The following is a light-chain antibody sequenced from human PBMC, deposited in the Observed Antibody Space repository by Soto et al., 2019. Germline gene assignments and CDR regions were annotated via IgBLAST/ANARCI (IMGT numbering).Light chain of an antibody. Sequence: EIVLTQSPASLSLSPGETATLSCRASQSLSSDDFVWYHQKPGQPPRLLIYSTSRRMSGIPDRFSASGSGTDFTLTISRLEPEDFAVYYCQKYDNLPCTFGQGTKLEIK. CDR1: QSLSSDD. CDR2: STS. V-gene: IGKV3-20*01. CDR3: QKYDNLPCT. J-gene: IGKJ2*02.